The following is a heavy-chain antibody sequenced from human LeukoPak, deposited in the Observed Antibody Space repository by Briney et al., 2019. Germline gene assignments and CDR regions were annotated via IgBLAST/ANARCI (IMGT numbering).Heavy chain of an antibody. CDR3: ARWSIGYFDY. CDR2: IRQDGSEN. Sequence: PGGSLRLSCAASGFTFSSYSMNWVRQAPGKGLEWVANIRQDGSENYYVDSVKGRFAMSRDNAKNSLFLQMSSLRAEDTAVYYCARWSIGYFDYWGQGTLVTVSS. D-gene: IGHD1-26*01. CDR1: GFTFSSYS. V-gene: IGHV3-7*01. J-gene: IGHJ4*02.